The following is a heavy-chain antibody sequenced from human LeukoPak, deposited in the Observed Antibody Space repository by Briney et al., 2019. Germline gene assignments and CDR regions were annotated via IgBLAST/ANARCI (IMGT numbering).Heavy chain of an antibody. CDR2: IRYDGSNK. Sequence: GGSLRLSCAASGFTFSSYGMHWVRQAPGKELEWVAFIRYDGSNKYYADSVKGRFTISRDNSKNTLYLQMNSLRAEDTAVYYCAKDQGSSWYDYYYYYMDVWGKGTTVTISS. J-gene: IGHJ6*03. V-gene: IGHV3-30*02. CDR3: AKDQGSSWYDYYYYYMDV. CDR1: GFTFSSYG. D-gene: IGHD6-13*01.